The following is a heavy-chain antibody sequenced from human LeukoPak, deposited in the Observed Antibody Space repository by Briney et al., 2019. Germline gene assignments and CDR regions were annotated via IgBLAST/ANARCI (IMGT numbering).Heavy chain of an antibody. CDR1: GDSVFSNSVD. J-gene: IGHJ4*02. Sequence: SQTLSLTFAISGDSVFSNSVDWNWLRQSPSRGLEWLGRTFYRSKWYNDYAVSVKSRITINPDTSKNQFSLQLNSVTPEDTAVYYCARGYNYGFDYWGQGTLVTASS. D-gene: IGHD5-18*01. V-gene: IGHV6-1*01. CDR2: TFYRSKWYN. CDR3: ARGYNYGFDY.